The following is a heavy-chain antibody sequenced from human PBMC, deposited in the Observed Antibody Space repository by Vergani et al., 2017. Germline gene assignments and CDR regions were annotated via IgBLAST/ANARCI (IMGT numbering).Heavy chain of an antibody. V-gene: IGHV3-48*04. J-gene: IGHJ4*02. CDR2: ISSSSSTI. Sequence: EVQLVESGGGLVQPGGSLRLSCAASGFTFSSYSMNWVRQAPGKGLEWVSYISSSSSTIYYADSVKGRFTISRDNAKNLLYLQMCSLRAEDTAVYDCARETRGYSYGLDYGGQGGLVTVSS. CDR3: ARETRGYSYGLDY. CDR1: GFTFSSYS. D-gene: IGHD5-18*01.